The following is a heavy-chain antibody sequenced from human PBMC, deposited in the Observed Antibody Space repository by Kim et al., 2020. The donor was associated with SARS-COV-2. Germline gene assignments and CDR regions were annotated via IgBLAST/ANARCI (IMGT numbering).Heavy chain of an antibody. CDR3: ARGRDAYDFWSGYWYWFDP. CDR1: GGSISSGSYY. V-gene: IGHV4-61*02. J-gene: IGHJ5*02. D-gene: IGHD3-3*01. Sequence: SETLSLTCTVSGGSISSGSYYWSWIRQPAGKGLEWIGRIYTSGSTNYNPSLKSRVTISVDTSKNQFSLKLSSVTAADTAVYYCARGRDAYDFWSGYWYWFDPWGQGTLVTVSS. CDR2: IYTSGST.